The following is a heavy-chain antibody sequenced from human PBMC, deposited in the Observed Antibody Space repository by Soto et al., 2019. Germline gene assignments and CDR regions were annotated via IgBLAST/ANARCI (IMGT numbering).Heavy chain of an antibody. CDR3: ARPDRYRSGGSCYYYYYGMDV. Sequence: RGESLKISCKGSGYSFTSYWIGWVRQMPGKGLEWMGIIYPGDSDTRYSPSFQGQVTISADKSISTAYLQWSSLKASDTAMYYCARPDRYRSGGSCYYYYYGMDVWGQGTRVTVSS. D-gene: IGHD2-15*01. V-gene: IGHV5-51*01. CDR1: GYSFTSYW. J-gene: IGHJ6*02. CDR2: IYPGDSDT.